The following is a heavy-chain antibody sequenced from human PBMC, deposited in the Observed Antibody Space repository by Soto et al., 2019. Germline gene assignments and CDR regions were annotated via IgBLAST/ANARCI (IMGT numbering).Heavy chain of an antibody. CDR3: ARTYHSSGYQPFFDY. CDR2: IYYSAST. V-gene: IGHV4-59*01. Sequence: SETLSLTCTVSGGSISSYYWSWIRQPPGKGLEWIGYIYYSASTNYNPSLKSRVTISVDTSKNQFSLKLSSVTAADTAVYYCARTYHSSGYQPFFDYWGQGTMVTVSS. J-gene: IGHJ4*02. D-gene: IGHD3-22*01. CDR1: GGSISSYY.